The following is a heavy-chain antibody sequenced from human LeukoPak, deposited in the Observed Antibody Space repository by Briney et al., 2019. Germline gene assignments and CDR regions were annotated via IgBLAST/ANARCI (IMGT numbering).Heavy chain of an antibody. CDR1: GGSISSSSYY. V-gene: IGHV4-39*01. D-gene: IGHD6-13*01. CDR3: ASHCQYSSSLGTLDV. Sequence: PSETLSLTCTVSGGSISSSSYYWGWIRQPPGKGLEWIGSIYYSGSTYYNPSLKSRVTISVDTSKNQFSLKLSSVTAADTAVYYCASHCQYSSSLGTLDVWGQGTTVTVSS. CDR2: IYYSGST. J-gene: IGHJ6*02.